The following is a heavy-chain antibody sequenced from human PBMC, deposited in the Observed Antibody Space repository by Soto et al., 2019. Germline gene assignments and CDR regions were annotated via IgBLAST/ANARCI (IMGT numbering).Heavy chain of an antibody. J-gene: IGHJ6*02. CDR2: ISYSGNT. CDR1: GDSMSPFY. CDR3: ARGVYDYWSGYYAGSGLDV. D-gene: IGHD3-3*01. Sequence: QVPLQESGPGLVKPSETLSLTCTVSGDSMSPFYWNWIRQSPGKGLEWIGYISYSGNTNYNPSLKSRVAISVDTSKNQFYLKLSSVTAADTAVYYCARGVYDYWSGYYAGSGLDVWGQGTTVTVSS. V-gene: IGHV4-59*13.